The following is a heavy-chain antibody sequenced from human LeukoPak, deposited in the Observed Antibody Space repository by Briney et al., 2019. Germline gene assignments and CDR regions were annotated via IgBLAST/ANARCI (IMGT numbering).Heavy chain of an antibody. Sequence: PGRSLRLSCAASGFTFSDYAMSWVRQAPGKGLEWVSSISGSGGSTNYADPVKGRFTISRDNSKNTLYLQMNSLRAEDTAAYYCAKSRGNPYYYDSSGYYSLDYCGQGTLVTVSS. J-gene: IGHJ4*01. V-gene: IGHV3-23*01. CDR3: AKSRGNPYYYDSSGYYSLDY. CDR1: GFTFSDYA. CDR2: ISGSGGST. D-gene: IGHD3-22*01.